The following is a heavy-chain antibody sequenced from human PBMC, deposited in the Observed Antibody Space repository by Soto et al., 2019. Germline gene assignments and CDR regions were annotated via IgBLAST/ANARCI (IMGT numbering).Heavy chain of an antibody. CDR2: MNPNSGNT. CDR3: ARYYYYYMDV. CDR1: GYTFTSYD. Sequence: VQLVQSGAEVKKPGASVKVSCKASGYTFTSYDINWVRQATGQGLEWMGWMNPNSGNTGFAQKFKGRVTMTRDTSISTAYMELSSLKSEDTAVYYCARYYYYYMDVWGKGTTVTVSS. J-gene: IGHJ6*03. V-gene: IGHV1-8*01.